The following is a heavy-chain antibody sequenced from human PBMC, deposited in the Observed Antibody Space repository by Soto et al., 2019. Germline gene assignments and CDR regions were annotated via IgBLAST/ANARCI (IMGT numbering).Heavy chain of an antibody. CDR2: INVYNGNT. V-gene: IGHV1-18*01. D-gene: IGHD3-10*01. CDR3: ARDTSRGEYDY. J-gene: IGHJ4*02. Sequence: QVKLVQSGAEVKKPGASVKVSCKASGYTFTSYGISWLRQAPGQGLEWMGWINVYNGNTNYAQKIQGRVTMTTDTTTSTAYLDLRSLRSDDTAVYFCARDTSRGEYDYWGQGTLVTVSS. CDR1: GYTFTSYG.